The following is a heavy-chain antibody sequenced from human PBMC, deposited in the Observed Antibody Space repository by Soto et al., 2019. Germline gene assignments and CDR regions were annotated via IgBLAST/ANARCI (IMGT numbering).Heavy chain of an antibody. V-gene: IGHV4-31*03. CDR3: ARISSYGDYDRLFDY. Sequence: SETLSLTCTVSGGSISSGGYYWSWTRQHPGKGLEWIVYIYYSGSTYYNPSLKSRVTISVDTSKNQFSLKLSSVTAADTAVYYCARISSYGDYDRLFDYWGQGTLSPSPQ. D-gene: IGHD4-17*01. CDR2: IYYSGST. J-gene: IGHJ4*02. CDR1: GGSISSGGYY.